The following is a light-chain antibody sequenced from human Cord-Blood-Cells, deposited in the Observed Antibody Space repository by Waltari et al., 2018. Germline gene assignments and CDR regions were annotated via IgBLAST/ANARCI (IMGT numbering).Light chain of an antibody. J-gene: IGKJ1*01. V-gene: IGKV1-5*03. CDR3: QQYNSYWT. CDR1: QSISSW. Sequence: DIQMTQSPSTLSASLGDRVTITCRASQSISSWLAWYQQKQGKAPKLLIYKASSLESGVPSRFSGSGSGTEFTLTISSLQPDDFATYYCQQYNSYWTFGQGTKVEIK. CDR2: KAS.